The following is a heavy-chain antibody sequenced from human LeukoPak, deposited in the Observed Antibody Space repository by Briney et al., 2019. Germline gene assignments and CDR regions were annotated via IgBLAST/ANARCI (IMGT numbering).Heavy chain of an antibody. CDR2: ISGDGART. CDR1: RFSFNNYV. CDR3: AKTVVVITFRFDS. J-gene: IGHJ4*02. V-gene: IGHV3-23*01. Sequence: GGSLRLSCAASRFSFNNYVMSWVRQAPGKGLEWVSAISGDGARTYYADSVKGRFTISRDNSKNTLDLQMNSLRAEDTAIYYCAKTVVVITFRFDSWGQGSLVTVSS. D-gene: IGHD2-21*01.